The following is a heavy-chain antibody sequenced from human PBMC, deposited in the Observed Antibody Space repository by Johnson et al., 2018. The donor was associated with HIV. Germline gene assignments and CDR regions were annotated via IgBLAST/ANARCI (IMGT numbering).Heavy chain of an antibody. CDR3: ARDRVYSGSYYSGAFDV. J-gene: IGHJ3*01. V-gene: IGHV3-66*02. D-gene: IGHD1-26*01. CDR1: GFTFSTYD. Sequence: MLLVESGGGLVQPGGSLRLSCAASGFTFSTYDMHWVRQVTGKGLEWVSVIFSDGNTYNADSVKGRFTISRDNYKNMLYLQLNSLRAEDTAVYYCARDRVYSGSYYSGAFDVWGQGAMVTVSS. CDR2: IFSDGNT.